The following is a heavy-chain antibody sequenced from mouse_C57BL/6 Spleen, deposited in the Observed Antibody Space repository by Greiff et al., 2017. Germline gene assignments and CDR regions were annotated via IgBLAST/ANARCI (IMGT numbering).Heavy chain of an antibody. CDR1: GYTFTDYY. D-gene: IGHD1-1*01. Sequence: VQLQQSGPELVKPGASVKISCKASGYTFTDYYMNWVKQSHGKSLEWIGDINPNNGGTSYNQKFKGKATLTVDKSSSTAYMELRSLTSEDSAVYYCARRLRLYYYAMDYWGQGTSVTVSS. CDR3: ARRLRLYYYAMDY. V-gene: IGHV1-26*01. J-gene: IGHJ4*01. CDR2: INPNNGGT.